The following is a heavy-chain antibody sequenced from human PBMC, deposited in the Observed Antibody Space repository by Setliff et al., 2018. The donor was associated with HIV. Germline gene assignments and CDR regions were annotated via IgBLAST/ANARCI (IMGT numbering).Heavy chain of an antibody. D-gene: IGHD4-17*01. J-gene: IGHJ5*02. Sequence: ASVKVSCKASGYTFTNYAMNWVRQAPGQGLEWMGWINTHTGSPTYAQAFTGRFVFSVDTSVTTAYLQISSLKADDTAVYYCARALYGDYGGDINWLDPWGQGTLVTVSS. CDR1: GYTFTNYA. V-gene: IGHV7-4-1*02. CDR3: ARALYGDYGGDINWLDP. CDR2: INTHTGSP.